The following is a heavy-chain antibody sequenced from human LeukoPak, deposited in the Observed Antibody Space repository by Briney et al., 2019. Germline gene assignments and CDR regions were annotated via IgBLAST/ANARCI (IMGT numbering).Heavy chain of an antibody. J-gene: IGHJ4*02. V-gene: IGHV1-69*13. CDR3: ARLSTGGYYYGSGFDY. CDR1: GGTFSSYG. D-gene: IGHD3-10*01. Sequence: SVKVSCKASGGTFSSYGISWVRQAPRQGLEWMGGIIPSFGTANYAQKFQGRVTITADESTRTAYMELSSLRSEDTAVYYCARLSTGGYYYGSGFDYWGQGTLVTVSS. CDR2: IIPSFGTA.